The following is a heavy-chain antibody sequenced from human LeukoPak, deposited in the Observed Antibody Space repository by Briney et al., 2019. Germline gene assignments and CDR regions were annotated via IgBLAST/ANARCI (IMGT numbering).Heavy chain of an antibody. CDR1: GFTFSSYA. V-gene: IGHV3-23*01. J-gene: IGHJ4*02. D-gene: IGHD5-24*01. CDR3: AKGWGDGYNFKFDY. CDR2: ISGSGGST. Sequence: GGSLRLSCAASGFTFSSYAISWVRQAPGKGLEWVSAISGSGGSTYYADSVKGRFTISRDNSKNTLYLQMNSLRAEDTAVYYCAKGWGDGYNFKFDYWGQGTLVTVSS.